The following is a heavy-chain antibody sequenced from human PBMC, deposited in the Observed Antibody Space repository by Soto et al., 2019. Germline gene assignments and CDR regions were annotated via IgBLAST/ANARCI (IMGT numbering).Heavy chain of an antibody. CDR3: ARLGVATIQRDIDY. J-gene: IGHJ4*02. D-gene: IGHD5-12*01. CDR2: IYYSGST. Sequence: QLQLQESGPGLVKPSATLSLTCTVSGGSISINTYYWGWIRQPPGKGLEWIGSIYYSGSTYYSLSLKSRVTISVDTSKNQFSLKLSSVTAADTAVYYCARLGVATIQRDIDYWGQGTLVTVSS. CDR1: GGSISINTYY. V-gene: IGHV4-39*01.